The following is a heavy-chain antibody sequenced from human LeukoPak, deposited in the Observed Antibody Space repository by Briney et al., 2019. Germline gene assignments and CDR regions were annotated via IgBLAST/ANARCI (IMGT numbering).Heavy chain of an antibody. Sequence: GGSLRLSCAASGFIFIGYGMHWVRQAPGKGPEWVAFIRPDGHNKYYADSVKGRFMISRDNSKNTVDLQMNSLSGDDTAMDYCAKEGAASWDVDVWGKWTTVTVSS. D-gene: IGHD3-3*02. CDR2: IRPDGHNK. J-gene: IGHJ6*04. CDR3: AKEGAASWDVDV. V-gene: IGHV3-30*02. CDR1: GFIFIGYG.